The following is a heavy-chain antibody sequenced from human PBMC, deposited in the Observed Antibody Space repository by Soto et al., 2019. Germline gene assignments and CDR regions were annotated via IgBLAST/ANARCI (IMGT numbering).Heavy chain of an antibody. CDR3: AKDKTYYYGSGSYYNVVTHYYYYGMDV. CDR1: GFTFSSYA. CDR2: ISGSGGST. V-gene: IGHV3-23*01. D-gene: IGHD3-10*01. Sequence: PWGSLRLSCAASGFTFSSYAMSWVRQAPGKGLEWVSAISGSGGSTYYADSVKGRFTISRDNSKNTLYLQMNSLRAEDTAVYYCAKDKTYYYGSGSYYNVVTHYYYYGMDVWGQGTTVTVSS. J-gene: IGHJ6*02.